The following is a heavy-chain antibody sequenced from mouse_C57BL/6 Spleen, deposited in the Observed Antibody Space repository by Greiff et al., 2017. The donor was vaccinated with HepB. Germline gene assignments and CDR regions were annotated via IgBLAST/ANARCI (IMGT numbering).Heavy chain of an antibody. J-gene: IGHJ1*03. V-gene: IGHV1-76*01. CDR2: IYPGSGNT. D-gene: IGHD4-1*01. CDR1: GYTFTDYY. CDR3: ARRGLTVWRYFDV. Sequence: QVHVKQSGAELVRPGASVKLSCKASGYTFTDYYINWVKQRPGQGLEWIARIYPGSGNTYYNEKFKGKATLTAEKYSSTAYMQLSSLTSEDSAVYFCARRGLTVWRYFDVWGTGTTVTVSS.